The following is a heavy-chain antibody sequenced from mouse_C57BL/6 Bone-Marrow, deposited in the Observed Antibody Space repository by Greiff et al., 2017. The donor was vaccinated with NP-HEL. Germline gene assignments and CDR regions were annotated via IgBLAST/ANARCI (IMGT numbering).Heavy chain of an antibody. V-gene: IGHV1-59*01. CDR2: IDPSDSYT. Sequence: VQLQQPGAELVRPGTSVKLSCKASGYTFTSYWMHWVKQRPGQGLEWIGVIDPSDSYTNYNQKFKGKATLTVDTSSSTAYMQLSSLTSEDSAVYYCARELRAMDYWGQGTSVTVSS. CDR3: ARELRAMDY. J-gene: IGHJ4*01. CDR1: GYTFTSYW.